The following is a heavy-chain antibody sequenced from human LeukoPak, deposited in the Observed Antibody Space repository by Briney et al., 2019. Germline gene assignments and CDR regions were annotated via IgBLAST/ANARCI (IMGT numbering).Heavy chain of an antibody. CDR3: ARGVGLRRGWREIDY. Sequence: ASAKVSCKASGYTFTSYDINWVRQATGQGLEWMGWMNPNSGNTGYAQKFQGRVTITRNTSISTAYMELSSLRSEDTAVYYCARGVGLRRGWREIDYWGQGTLVTVSS. D-gene: IGHD2-15*01. CDR2: MNPNSGNT. J-gene: IGHJ4*02. V-gene: IGHV1-8*03. CDR1: GYTFTSYD.